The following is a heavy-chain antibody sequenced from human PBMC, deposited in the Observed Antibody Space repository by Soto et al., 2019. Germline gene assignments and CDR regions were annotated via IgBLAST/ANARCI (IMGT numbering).Heavy chain of an antibody. J-gene: IGHJ1*01. CDR3: ARDLGGAVAGLFQH. Sequence: EVQLVESGGDLVKPGGSLRLSCAASGFTFSSYSMNWVRKAPGKGLEWVSSISSSSSYIYYADSVKGRFTISRDNAKNSLYLQMNSLRADDTAVYYCARDLGGAVAGLFQHWGQGTLVTVSS. D-gene: IGHD6-19*01. V-gene: IGHV3-21*01. CDR2: ISSSSSYI. CDR1: GFTFSSYS.